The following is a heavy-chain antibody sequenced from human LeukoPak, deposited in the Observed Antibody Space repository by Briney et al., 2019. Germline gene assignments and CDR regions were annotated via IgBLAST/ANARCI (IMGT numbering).Heavy chain of an antibody. CDR2: INPSGGST. CDR3: ARVQAGGYYGSGSYYTPPFDY. CDR1: GYTFTGYY. Sequence: ASVKVSCKASGYTFTGYYMHWVRQPPGQGLEWMGIINPSGGSTSYAQKFQGRVTMTRDTSTSTVYMELSSLRSEDTAVYYCARVQAGGYYGSGSYYTPPFDYWGQGTLVTVSS. D-gene: IGHD3-10*01. J-gene: IGHJ4*02. V-gene: IGHV1-46*01.